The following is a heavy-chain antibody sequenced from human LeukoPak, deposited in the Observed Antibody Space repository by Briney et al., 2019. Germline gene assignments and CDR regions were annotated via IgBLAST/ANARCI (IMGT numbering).Heavy chain of an antibody. CDR1: GYTFTGYY. D-gene: IGHD5-24*01. CDR2: INPNSGGT. CDR3: ARIRDGYNDAYDL. J-gene: IGHJ3*01. Sequence: GASVKVSCEASGYTFTGYYMHWVRQAPGQGLEWMGWINPNSGGTNYAQKFQGRVTMTRDTSISTAYMELSSLRSEDTAIYYCARIRDGYNDAYDLWGQGTVVTVPS. V-gene: IGHV1-2*02.